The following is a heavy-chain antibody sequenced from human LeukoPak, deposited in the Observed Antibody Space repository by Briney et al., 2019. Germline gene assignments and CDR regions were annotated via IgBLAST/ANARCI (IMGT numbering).Heavy chain of an antibody. Sequence: GASVKVSCKASGYTFTSYYMHWVRQAPGQGLEWMGIINPSGGSTSYAQKFQGRVTMTRDTSTSTVYMELSSLRSEDTAVYYCARGPTSGWEPDAFDIWGQGTMVTVSS. CDR3: ARGPTSGWEPDAFDI. J-gene: IGHJ3*02. CDR1: GYTFTSYY. D-gene: IGHD1-26*01. V-gene: IGHV1-46*01. CDR2: INPSGGST.